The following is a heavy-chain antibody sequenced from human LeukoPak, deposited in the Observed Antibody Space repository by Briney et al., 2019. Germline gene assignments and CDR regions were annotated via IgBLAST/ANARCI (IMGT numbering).Heavy chain of an antibody. J-gene: IGHJ3*02. Sequence: GESLKISCQGSGYNFTSFWIGWVRQLPGTGLEWMGIIYPGDSDTKYSPSFQGQVTISADKSISTAYLQWSSLKASDTAMYYCARPLAFDYDDHGSAFDIWGQGTMVTVSS. CDR2: IYPGDSDT. D-gene: IGHD4-17*01. CDR1: GYNFTSFW. V-gene: IGHV5-51*01. CDR3: ARPLAFDYDDHGSAFDI.